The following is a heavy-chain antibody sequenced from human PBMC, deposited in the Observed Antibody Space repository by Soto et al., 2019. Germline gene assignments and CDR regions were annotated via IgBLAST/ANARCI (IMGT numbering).Heavy chain of an antibody. CDR2: TIPIFGTA. Sequence: ASVKVSCKASGGTFSSYAISWVRQAPGQGLEWMGGTIPIFGTANYAQKFQGRVTITADKSTSTAYMELSSLRSEDTAVYYCARDAGYCSSTSCYTTHWFDPWGQGTLVTVSS. D-gene: IGHD2-2*02. J-gene: IGHJ5*02. CDR3: ARDAGYCSSTSCYTTHWFDP. CDR1: GGTFSSYA. V-gene: IGHV1-69*06.